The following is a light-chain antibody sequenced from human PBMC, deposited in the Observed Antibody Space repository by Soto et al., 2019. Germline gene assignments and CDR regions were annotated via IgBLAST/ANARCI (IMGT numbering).Light chain of an antibody. CDR1: QYVSRN. Sequence: IVMTQSPATLSVSPGERATLSCRASQYVSRNLAWYQQKPGQAPRLLIHGVSTRATGIPDRFSGSGSGTEFTLTISSLQSEDFAVYYCQQRSAWPFTFGGGTSVLIK. CDR3: QQRSAWPFT. CDR2: GVS. V-gene: IGKV3-15*01. J-gene: IGKJ4*01.